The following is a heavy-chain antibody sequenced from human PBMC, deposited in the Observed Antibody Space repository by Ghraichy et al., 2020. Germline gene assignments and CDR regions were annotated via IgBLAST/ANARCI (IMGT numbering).Heavy chain of an antibody. V-gene: IGHV1-69*04. D-gene: IGHD3-3*01. Sequence: SVKVSCKASGGTFSSYAISWVRQAPGQGLEWMGRIIPILGIANYAQKFQGRVTITADKSTSTAYMELSSLRSEDTAVYYCASMTENLEWSFLSWGQGTLVTVSS. J-gene: IGHJ5*02. CDR2: IIPILGIA. CDR1: GGTFSSYA. CDR3: ASMTENLEWSFLS.